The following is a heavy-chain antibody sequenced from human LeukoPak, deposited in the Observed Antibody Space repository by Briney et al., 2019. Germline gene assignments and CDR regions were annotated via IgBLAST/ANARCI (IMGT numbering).Heavy chain of an antibody. D-gene: IGHD6-13*01. CDR1: GFTFSAHG. J-gene: IGHJ4*02. Sequence: GGSLRLSCAASGFTFSAHGMNWVRQAPGKGLEWVSSISGNSDYIYYADSLEGRFTISRDNAKNSLYLRMDSLRAEDTAVYYCAREQIDTSSWPFGIDYWGQGTLVTVSS. CDR2: ISGNSDYI. CDR3: AREQIDTSSWPFGIDY. V-gene: IGHV3-21*01.